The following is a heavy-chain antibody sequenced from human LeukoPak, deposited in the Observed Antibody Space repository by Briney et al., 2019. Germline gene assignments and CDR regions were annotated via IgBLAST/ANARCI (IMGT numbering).Heavy chain of an antibody. V-gene: IGHV4-59*01. D-gene: IGHD7-27*01. CDR1: GGSISSYY. J-gene: IGHJ4*02. Sequence: SETLSLTCTVSGGSISSYYWNWIRQPPGKGLEWIGYIYYSGSTNYNPSLKSRVTISVDTSKNQFSLKLSYVTAADTAVYFCARESSWGNFDYWGQGTLVTVSS. CDR3: ARESSWGNFDY. CDR2: IYYSGST.